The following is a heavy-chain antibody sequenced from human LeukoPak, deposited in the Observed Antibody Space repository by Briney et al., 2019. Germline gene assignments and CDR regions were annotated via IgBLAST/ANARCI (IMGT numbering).Heavy chain of an antibody. V-gene: IGHV4-38-2*02. CDR1: NYSISSGFF. D-gene: IGHD3/OR15-3a*01. Sequence: SETLSLTCIVSNYSISSGFFWGWIRQPPGKGLEWLGSVHHWGSTYYRPSLKSRLVISVDLSKNEFSLKLTSVTAADTAVYFCARVWDRGQYAGLSPDGGFQFWGQGALVTVSS. CDR2: VHHWGST. CDR3: ARVWDRGQYAGLSPDGGFQF. J-gene: IGHJ4*02.